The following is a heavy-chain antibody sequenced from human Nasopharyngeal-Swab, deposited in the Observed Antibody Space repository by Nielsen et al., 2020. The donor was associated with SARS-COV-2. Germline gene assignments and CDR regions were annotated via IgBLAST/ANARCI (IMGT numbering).Heavy chain of an antibody. CDR3: AKGGWIAVAGPRD. V-gene: IGHV3-30*18. J-gene: IGHJ4*02. D-gene: IGHD6-19*01. Sequence: GGSLRLSCAASGLTFSSYGMHWVRQAPGKGLEWVAVISYDGSNKYYADSVKGRFTISRDNSKNTLYLQMNSLRAEDTAVYYCAKGGWIAVAGPRDWGQGTLVTVSS. CDR2: ISYDGSNK. CDR1: GLTFSSYG.